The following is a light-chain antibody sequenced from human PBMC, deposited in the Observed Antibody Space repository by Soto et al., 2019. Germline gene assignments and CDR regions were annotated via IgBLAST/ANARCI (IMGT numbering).Light chain of an antibody. CDR2: DAS. V-gene: IGKV1-39*01. CDR3: LQYSVLWT. CDR1: QSISSY. Sequence: DIQMTQSPSSLSASVGDRVTITCRASQSISSYLNWYQQKPGTPPKLLIYDASTLQSGVPSRFSGHTSGTEFTLTISSLQPDDFATYFCLQYSVLWTFGQGTKVEIK. J-gene: IGKJ1*01.